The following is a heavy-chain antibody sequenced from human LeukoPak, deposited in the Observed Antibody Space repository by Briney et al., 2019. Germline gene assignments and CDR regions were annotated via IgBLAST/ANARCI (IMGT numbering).Heavy chain of an antibody. CDR1: GYTFTSYG. V-gene: IGHV1-18*01. Sequence: GASVKVSCKASGYTFTSYGISWVRQAPGQGLEWMGWISAYNGNTNYAQKLQGRVTMTTDTSTSTAYMELRSLRSDDTAVYYCARDKRAAADSGESKNWFDSWGQGTLVTVSS. CDR2: ISAYNGNT. D-gene: IGHD6-13*01. CDR3: ARDKRAAADSGESKNWFDS. J-gene: IGHJ5*01.